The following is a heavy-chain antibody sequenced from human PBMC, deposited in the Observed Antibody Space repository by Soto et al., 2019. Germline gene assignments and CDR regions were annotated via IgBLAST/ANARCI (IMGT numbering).Heavy chain of an antibody. CDR1: GYTFTSYY. Sequence: ASVTVSCKASGYTFTSYYMHWVRQAPGQGLEWMGIINPSGGSTSYAQKFQGRVTMTRDTSTSTVYMELNSLRAEDTAVYYCARGSSGPLGYCSGDSCSKGMDVWGQGTTVTVSS. CDR3: ARGSSGPLGYCSGDSCSKGMDV. CDR2: INPSGGST. V-gene: IGHV1-46*01. D-gene: IGHD2-15*01. J-gene: IGHJ6*02.